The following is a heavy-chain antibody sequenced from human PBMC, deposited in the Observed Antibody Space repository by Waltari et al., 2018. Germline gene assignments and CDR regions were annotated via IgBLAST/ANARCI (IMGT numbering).Heavy chain of an antibody. CDR1: GGTFSSYA. CDR2: IIPIFGTA. V-gene: IGHV1-69*05. CDR3: VRDVPHTTVTHDAFDI. J-gene: IGHJ3*02. Sequence: QVQLVQSGAEVKKPGSSVKVSCKASGGTFSSYAISWVRQAPGQGLEWMGGIIPIFGTANYAQKFQGRVTITTDESTSTAYMELSSLRSEDTAVYYCVRDVPHTTVTHDAFDIWGQRTMVTVSS. D-gene: IGHD4-17*01.